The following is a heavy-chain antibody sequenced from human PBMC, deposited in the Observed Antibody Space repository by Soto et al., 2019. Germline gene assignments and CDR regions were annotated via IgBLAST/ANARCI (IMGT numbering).Heavy chain of an antibody. CDR2: ISGSGGST. CDR3: AKGSGPHRPSYFDY. CDR1: GFTFSSYA. D-gene: IGHD2-15*01. J-gene: IGHJ4*02. Sequence: EVQLLESGGGLVQPGGSLRLSCAASGFTFSSYAMSWVRQAPGRGLEWVSAISGSGGSTYHADTVKGRFTTSIDSSPSTLFLQMNSLRAEDTAVYYCAKGSGPHRPSYFDYWGQGTLVTVSS. V-gene: IGHV3-23*01.